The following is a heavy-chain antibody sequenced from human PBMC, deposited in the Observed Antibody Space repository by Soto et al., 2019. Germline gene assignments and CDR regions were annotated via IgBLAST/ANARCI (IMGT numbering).Heavy chain of an antibody. CDR1: GGTFGSYA. CDR3: ARRYSYRSIAARSPYYFDY. V-gene: IGHV1-69*13. CDR2: IIPIFGTA. J-gene: IGHJ4*02. D-gene: IGHD6-6*01. Sequence: SVKVSCKASGGTFGSYAISWVRQAPGQGLEWMGGIIPIFGTANYAQKFQGRVTITADESTSTAYMELSSLRSEDTAVYYCARRYSYRSIAARSPYYFDYWGQGTLVTVSS.